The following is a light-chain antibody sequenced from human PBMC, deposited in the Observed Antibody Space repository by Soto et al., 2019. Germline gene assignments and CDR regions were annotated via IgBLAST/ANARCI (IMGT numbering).Light chain of an antibody. Sequence: QPVLTQSPSASASLGASVKLTCTLSSGHSSYAIAWHQQQPEKGPRYLMKLSSDGSHSKGDGIPDRFSGSSSGAERYLTLPSLQSEDEADYYCQTWDTGARVVFGGGTKLTVL. CDR2: LSSDGSH. CDR1: SGHSSYA. CDR3: QTWDTGARVV. J-gene: IGLJ2*01. V-gene: IGLV4-69*01.